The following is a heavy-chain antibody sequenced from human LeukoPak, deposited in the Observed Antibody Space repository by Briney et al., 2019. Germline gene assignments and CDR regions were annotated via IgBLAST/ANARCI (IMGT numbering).Heavy chain of an antibody. J-gene: IGHJ4*02. D-gene: IGHD5-12*01. CDR1: GGSISSGDYY. V-gene: IGHV4-30-4*01. CDR2: IYYSGST. CDR3: ARERGYSGYDPVYYFDY. Sequence: SETLSLTGTVSGGSISSGDYYWRWIRHPPGKGLEWIGYIYYSGSTYSNPSLKSRVTISVDTSKNQVSLKLSSVTAADTAVYYCARERGYSGYDPVYYFDYWGQGTLVTVSS.